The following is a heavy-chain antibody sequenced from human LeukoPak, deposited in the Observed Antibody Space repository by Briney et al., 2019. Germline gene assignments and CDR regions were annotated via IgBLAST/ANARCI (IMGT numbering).Heavy chain of an antibody. CDR3: ARDCSASSSDYYPLGY. CDR2: ISRSGSTI. D-gene: IGHD3-22*01. Sequence: PGGSLRLSCAASGFTFSDYYMSWIRQAPGKGLEWVSYISRSGSTIYYADSVKVRFTISRDNSMNMVNLQMNSLRAEDTAVYYCARDCSASSSDYYPLGYWGQGTLVTVSS. CDR1: GFTFSDYY. J-gene: IGHJ4*02. V-gene: IGHV3-11*04.